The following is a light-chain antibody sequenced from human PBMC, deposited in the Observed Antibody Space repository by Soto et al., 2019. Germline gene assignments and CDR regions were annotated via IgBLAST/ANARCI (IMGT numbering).Light chain of an antibody. J-gene: IGKJ2*01. CDR2: WAS. CDR3: QQYLNTPYT. V-gene: IGKV4-1*01. Sequence: DIVMTQSPDSLAVSLGERATINRKSSQSVLYSSNNKNYLAWYQQKPRQPPKLLIYWASTRESGVPDRFSGSGSGTDFTLTISSLQAEDVAVYYCQQYLNTPYTFGQGTKLEIK. CDR1: QSVLYSSNNKNY.